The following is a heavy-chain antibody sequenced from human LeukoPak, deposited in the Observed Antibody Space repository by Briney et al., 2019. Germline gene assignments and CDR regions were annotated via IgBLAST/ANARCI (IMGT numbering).Heavy chain of an antibody. V-gene: IGHV3-7*01. CDR2: IKQDGSEK. D-gene: IGHD6-19*01. J-gene: IGHJ4*02. Sequence: GGSLRLSCAASGFTLSNYAMSWVRQAPGKGLEWVANIKQDGSEKYYVDSVKGRFTISRDNAKNSLYLQMNSLRAEDTAVFYCAREGYSSGWYDYWGQGTLVTVSS. CDR3: AREGYSSGWYDY. CDR1: GFTLSNYA.